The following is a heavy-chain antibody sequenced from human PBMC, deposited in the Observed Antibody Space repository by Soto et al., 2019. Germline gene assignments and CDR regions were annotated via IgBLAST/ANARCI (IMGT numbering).Heavy chain of an antibody. D-gene: IGHD3-22*01. CDR1: GGSIISYY. CDR2: IYYSGST. Sequence: SETLSLTCTVSGGSIISYYWSWIRQPPGKGLEWIGYIYYSGSTNYNPSLKSRVTISVDTSKNQFSLKLSSVTAADTAVYYCASTTYYYDSSGPPEYFQHWGQGTLVTVSS. CDR3: ASTTYYYDSSGPPEYFQH. J-gene: IGHJ1*01. V-gene: IGHV4-59*01.